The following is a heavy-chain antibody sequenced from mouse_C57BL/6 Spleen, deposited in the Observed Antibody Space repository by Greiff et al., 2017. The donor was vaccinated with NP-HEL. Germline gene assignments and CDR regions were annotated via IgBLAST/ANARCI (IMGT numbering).Heavy chain of an antibody. Sequence: QVQLKQSGPELVKPGASVKISCKASGYAFSSSWMNWVKQRPGKGLEWIGRIYPGDGDTNYNGKFKGKATLTADKSSSTAYMQLSSLTSEDSAVYFGAIRRSYAMDYWGQGTSVTVSS. D-gene: IGHD2-12*01. V-gene: IGHV1-82*01. J-gene: IGHJ4*01. CDR2: IYPGDGDT. CDR1: GYAFSSSW. CDR3: AIRRSYAMDY.